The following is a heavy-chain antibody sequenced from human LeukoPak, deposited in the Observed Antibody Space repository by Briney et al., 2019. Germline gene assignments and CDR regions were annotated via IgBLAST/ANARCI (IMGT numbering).Heavy chain of an antibody. CDR3: ARDKPSTVILWFVMDA. CDR1: GFTFSSYN. CDR2: ISGSSLGSSFTI. J-gene: IGHJ6*03. D-gene: IGHD3-10*01. Sequence: PGGSLRLSCVASGFTFSSYNMNWVRQVPGKGLEWVSYISGSSLGSSFTIYYADSVKGRFTISRDNAKNSLYLQMDSLRAEDTAVYYCARDKPSTVILWFVMDAWGKGTTVTVSS. V-gene: IGHV3-48*01.